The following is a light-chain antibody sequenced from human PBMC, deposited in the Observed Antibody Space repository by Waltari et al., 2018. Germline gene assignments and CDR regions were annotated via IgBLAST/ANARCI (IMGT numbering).Light chain of an antibody. CDR3: QSADSSGTWV. V-gene: IGLV3-25*03. Sequence: SYELTQPPSVYVSPGQTARITCSGDALPKHYAYWYQQKPGQAPVLVIYKDSERPSGIPERFSGSSSGTTVTLTISGVQAEDEADYYCQSADSSGTWVFGGGTKLTVL. J-gene: IGLJ3*02. CDR2: KDS. CDR1: ALPKHY.